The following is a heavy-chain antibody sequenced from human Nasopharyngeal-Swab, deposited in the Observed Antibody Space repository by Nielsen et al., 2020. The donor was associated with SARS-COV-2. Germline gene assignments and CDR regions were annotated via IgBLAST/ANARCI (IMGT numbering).Heavy chain of an antibody. CDR2: ISSTGAII. CDR3: AKEVPELGDAFDI. CDR1: GFTFSDYY. V-gene: IGHV3-11*01. J-gene: IGHJ3*02. D-gene: IGHD1-26*01. Sequence: GESLKISCAASGFTFSDYYMSWIRQAPGKGLEWVSYISSTGAIIYYADSVKGRFTISRDNPKNSLYLQMNSLRAEDTAVYSCAKEVPELGDAFDIWGQGTMVTVSS.